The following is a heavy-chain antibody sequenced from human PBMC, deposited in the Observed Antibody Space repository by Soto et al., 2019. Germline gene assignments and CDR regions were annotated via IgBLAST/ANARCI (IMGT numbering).Heavy chain of an antibody. CDR3: AINLTPFHGLEADAFDI. J-gene: IGHJ3*02. D-gene: IGHD3-9*01. Sequence: VASVKVSCKASGYTFTSYGISWVRQASGQGLEWIGWISAYNGNTNYAQKLQGRVTMTTDTSTGTAYMELRSLRSDDTAVYYCAINLTPFHGLEADAFDIWGQGTMVTVSS. V-gene: IGHV1-18*01. CDR1: GYTFTSYG. CDR2: ISAYNGNT.